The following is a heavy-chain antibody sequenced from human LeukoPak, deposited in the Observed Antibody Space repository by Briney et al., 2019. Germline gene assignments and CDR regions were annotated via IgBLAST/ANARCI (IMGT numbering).Heavy chain of an antibody. CDR3: ATYSYGYYFDY. V-gene: IGHV4-61*05. CDR2: IYYSGST. D-gene: IGHD5-18*01. Sequence: SETLSLTCAVSGASISSTGISWNWIRQPPGKGLEWIGYIYYSGSTNYNPSLKSRVTISVDTSKNQFSLKLSSVTAADTAVYYCATYSYGYYFDYWGQGTLVTVSS. J-gene: IGHJ4*02. CDR1: GASISSTGIS.